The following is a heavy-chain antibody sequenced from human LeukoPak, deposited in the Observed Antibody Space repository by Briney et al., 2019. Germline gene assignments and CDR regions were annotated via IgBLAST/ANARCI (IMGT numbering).Heavy chain of an antibody. V-gene: IGHV3-53*01. CDR3: ARDHSSGWPDY. CDR1: GFTFSSYA. J-gene: IGHJ4*02. CDR2: IYSGGST. D-gene: IGHD6-19*01. Sequence: PGGSLRLSCAASGFTFSSYAMSWVRQAPGKGLEWVSVIYSGGSTYYADSVKGRFTISRDNSKNTLYLQMNSLRAEDTAVYYCARDHSSGWPDYWGQGTLVTVSS.